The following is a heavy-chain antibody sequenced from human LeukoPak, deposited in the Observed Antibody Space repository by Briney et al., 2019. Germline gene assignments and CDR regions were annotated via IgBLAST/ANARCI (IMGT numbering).Heavy chain of an antibody. D-gene: IGHD3-22*01. V-gene: IGHV3-15*01. CDR1: GFTFSNAW. CDR3: TTKFYDSSGYYSPLSDY. J-gene: IGHJ4*02. CDR2: LKRKTDGGTT. Sequence: GGSLRLSCAASGFTFSNAWMSWVRQAPGKGLEWVGRLKRKTDGGTTDYAAPVKGRFTISRDDSKNTLYLQMNSLKTEDTAVYYCTTKFYDSSGYYSPLSDYWGQGTLVTVSS.